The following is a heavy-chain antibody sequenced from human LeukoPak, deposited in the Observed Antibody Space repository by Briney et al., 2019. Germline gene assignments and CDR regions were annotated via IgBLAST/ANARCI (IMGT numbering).Heavy chain of an antibody. CDR3: ARGGPMWWGYFDL. V-gene: IGHV3-30*02. Sequence: GGSLRLSCAASGFTFSSYGMHWVRQAPGKGLEWVAFIRYDGSNKYYADSVKGRFTISRDNSKNTLYLQMNSLRAEDTAVYYCARGGPMWWGYFDLWGRGTLVTVSS. J-gene: IGHJ2*01. D-gene: IGHD2-21*01. CDR1: GFTFSSYG. CDR2: IRYDGSNK.